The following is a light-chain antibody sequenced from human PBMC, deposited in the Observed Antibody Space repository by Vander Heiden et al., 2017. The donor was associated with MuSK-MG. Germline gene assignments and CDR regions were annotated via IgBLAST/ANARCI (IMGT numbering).Light chain of an antibody. J-gene: IGLJ2*01. CDR2: KDT. CDR1: EWRKQY. V-gene: IGLV3-25*03. CDR3: QSADSSGSVL. Sequence: SSELTQPRPVSVSPGQTARVTCSGDEWRKQYAFWYHKKPGQAPLLLIFKDTERPSGLPERFSGSTSATTATLTGSGVQAEDEADYYCQSADSSGSVLFGGGTKLTVL.